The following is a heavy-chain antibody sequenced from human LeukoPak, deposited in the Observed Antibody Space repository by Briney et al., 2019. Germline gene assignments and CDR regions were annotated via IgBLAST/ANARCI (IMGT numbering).Heavy chain of an antibody. V-gene: IGHV3-20*04. D-gene: IGHD2-2*01. CDR2: INWFGGST. Sequence: PGGSLRLSCTASGFSFHDYGMSWVRQVPGKGLEWVSGINWFGGSTGYADSVKGRFTISRDNAKNSLYLQMNSLRAEDTAVYYCARGWGCRSTTCFAYRYYYYMDVWGKGTTVTVSS. CDR1: GFSFHDYG. CDR3: ARGWGCRSTTCFAYRYYYYMDV. J-gene: IGHJ6*03.